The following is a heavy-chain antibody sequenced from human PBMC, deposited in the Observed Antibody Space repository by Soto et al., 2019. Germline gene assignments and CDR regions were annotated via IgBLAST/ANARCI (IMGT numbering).Heavy chain of an antibody. CDR2: IYYSGST. J-gene: IGHJ4*02. V-gene: IGHV4-59*01. D-gene: IGHD1-26*01. CDR3: ARVVKKATAVHFADY. Sequence: SETLSLTCTVSGGSISSYYWSWIRQPPGKGLEWIGYIYYSGSTNYNPSLKSRVTISVDTSKNQFSLKLSSVTAADTAVYYCARVVKKATAVHFADYWGQGTLVTVSS. CDR1: GGSISSYY.